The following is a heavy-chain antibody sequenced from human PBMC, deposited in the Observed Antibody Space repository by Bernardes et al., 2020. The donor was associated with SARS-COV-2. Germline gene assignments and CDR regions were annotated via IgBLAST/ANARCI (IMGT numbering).Heavy chain of an antibody. D-gene: IGHD2-15*01. J-gene: IGHJ6*02. Sequence: GGSLRLSCAASGFTFSSYSMNWVRQAPGKGLEWVSSISSSSSYIYYADSVKGRFTISRDNAKNSLYLQMNSLRAEDTAVYYCANELLPYYGMDVWGQGTTVTVSS. CDR2: ISSSSSYI. CDR1: GFTFSSYS. V-gene: IGHV3-21*01. CDR3: ANELLPYYGMDV.